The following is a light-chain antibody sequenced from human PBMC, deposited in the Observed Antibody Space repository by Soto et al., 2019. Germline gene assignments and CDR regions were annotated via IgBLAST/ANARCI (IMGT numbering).Light chain of an antibody. CDR1: QSVSSSY. CDR3: QQYNNWPWT. V-gene: IGKV3-15*01. Sequence: EIVMTQSPGTLSLSPGERATLSCRASQSVSSSYLAWYQQKPGQAPRLLIYGASRRATGFPARFSGSGSGTDFTLTISSLQSEDSAVYYCQQYNNWPWTFGQGTKVDIK. CDR2: GAS. J-gene: IGKJ1*01.